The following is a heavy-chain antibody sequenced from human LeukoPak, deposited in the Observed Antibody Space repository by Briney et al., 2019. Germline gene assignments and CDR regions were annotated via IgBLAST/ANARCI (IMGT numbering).Heavy chain of an antibody. J-gene: IGHJ6*02. V-gene: IGHV1-18*01. CDR1: GYTFTSYG. Sequence: ASVKVSCKASGYTFTSYGISWVRQAPGQGLEWMGWISAYNGNTNYARKLQGRVTMTTDTSTSTAYLELRSLRSDDTAVYYCAREAAAGSGDYYYYGMDVWGQGTTVTVSS. CDR2: ISAYNGNT. D-gene: IGHD6-13*01. CDR3: AREAAAGSGDYYYYGMDV.